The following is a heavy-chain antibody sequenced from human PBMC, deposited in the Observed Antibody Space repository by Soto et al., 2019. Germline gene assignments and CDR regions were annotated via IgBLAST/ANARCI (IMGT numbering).Heavy chain of an antibody. CDR2: INPRGAST. V-gene: IGHV1-46*01. J-gene: IGHJ4*02. Sequence: ASVKVSCKASGYTFSNYYMHWVRQAPGQGLEWMGIINPRGASTSYAQKLQGRVTMTRDTSTSTAYMELSSLRSEDTAVYYCASRAQYSSSWYRGFDYWGQGTLVTVSS. CDR3: ASRAQYSSSWYRGFDY. CDR1: GYTFSNYY. D-gene: IGHD6-13*01.